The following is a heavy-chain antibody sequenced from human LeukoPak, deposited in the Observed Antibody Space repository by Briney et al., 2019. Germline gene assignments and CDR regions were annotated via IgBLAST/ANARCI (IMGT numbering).Heavy chain of an antibody. CDR3: TRAAASGDYGY. CDR2: IRSKAYGGTT. J-gene: IGHJ4*02. V-gene: IGHV3-49*04. Sequence: SGGSLRLSCTASGLTFGDYAMSWVRQAPGKGLEWVGFIRSKAYGGTTEYAASVKGRFTISRDDSKSIAYLQMNSLKTEDTAVYYCTRAAASGDYGYWGQGTLVTVSS. CDR1: GLTFGDYA. D-gene: IGHD4-17*01.